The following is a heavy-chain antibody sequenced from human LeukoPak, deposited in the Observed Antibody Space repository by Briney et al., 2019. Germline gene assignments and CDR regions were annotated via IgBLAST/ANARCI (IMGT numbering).Heavy chain of an antibody. D-gene: IGHD1-26*01. CDR2: IGSSGTTI. CDR3: ARSSGSYSY. V-gene: IGHV3-11*01. Sequence: GGSLRLSCAASGFTFSDYYMSWIRQPPGEGLEGVSYIGSSGTTIYYADSVKGRFTISRDNAKNSLYLQMNSLRAEDTAVYYCARSSGSYSYWGQGTLVTVSS. J-gene: IGHJ4*02. CDR1: GFTFSDYY.